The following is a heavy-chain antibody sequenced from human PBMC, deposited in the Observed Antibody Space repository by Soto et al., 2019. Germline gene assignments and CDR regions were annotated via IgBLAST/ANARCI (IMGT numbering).Heavy chain of an antibody. D-gene: IGHD3-10*01. Sequence: QVHLQQSGPGLVKPSETLSLSCTISGASISNYYWSWIRQVPGKGMEWVGHVNDGWGAAYNPSLQMRGPFPLDPSTRLLSLTLTPVSATDTAVYYWGRQGFGALHGLVDVWGQGPTVTVSS. CDR1: GASISNYY. J-gene: IGHJ6*02. V-gene: IGHV4-59*08. CDR2: VNDGWGA. CDR3: GRQGFGALHGLVDV.